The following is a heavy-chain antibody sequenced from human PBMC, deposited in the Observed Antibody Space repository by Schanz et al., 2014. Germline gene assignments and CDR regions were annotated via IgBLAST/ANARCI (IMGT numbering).Heavy chain of an antibody. D-gene: IGHD3-3*01. J-gene: IGHJ4*02. CDR2: ISVYNHNK. Sequence: QVQLVQSGAEVKKPGASVRVSCKASGYTFTTYAMSWVRQAPGQRLEWMGWISVYNHNKEYDQKFQGRVTMTTDTSTSTAYMALTDLRSDDTAVYYCARDRRFFDRDDLYYCDSRGQGTLXTVSS. CDR3: ARDRRFFDRDDLYYCDS. CDR1: GYTFTTYA. V-gene: IGHV1-18*01.